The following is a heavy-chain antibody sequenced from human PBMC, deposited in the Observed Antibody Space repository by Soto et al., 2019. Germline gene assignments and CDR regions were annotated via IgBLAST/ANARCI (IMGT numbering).Heavy chain of an antibody. CDR1: GGSISSYY. D-gene: IGHD3-22*01. CDR2: IYYSGST. Sequence: PSETLSLTCTVSGGSISSYYWSWIRQPPGKGLEWIGYIYYSGSTNYNPSLKSRVTISVDTSKNQFSLKLSSVTAADTAVYYCARAYYYDSSGRFDYWGQGTLVTVSS. J-gene: IGHJ4*02. V-gene: IGHV4-59*01. CDR3: ARAYYYDSSGRFDY.